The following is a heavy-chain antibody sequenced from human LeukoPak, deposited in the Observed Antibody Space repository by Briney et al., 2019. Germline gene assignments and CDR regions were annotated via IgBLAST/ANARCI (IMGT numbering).Heavy chain of an antibody. V-gene: IGHV4-39*01. J-gene: IGHJ4*02. CDR3: ARLASSGWSHCDY. D-gene: IGHD6-19*01. Sequence: SETLSLTCTVSGGSISSSSYYWGWIRQPPGKGLEWIGSIYYSGSTYYNPSLKSRVTISVDTPKNQFSLKLSSVTAADTAVYYCARLASSGWSHCDYWGQGTLVTVSS. CDR1: GGSISSSSYY. CDR2: IYYSGST.